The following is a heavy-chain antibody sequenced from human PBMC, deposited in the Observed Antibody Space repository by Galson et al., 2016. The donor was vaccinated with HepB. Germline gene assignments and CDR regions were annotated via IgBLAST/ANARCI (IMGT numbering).Heavy chain of an antibody. CDR1: GFSLGTSLVG. CDR2: IYWNDEK. V-gene: IGHV2-5*01. J-gene: IGHJ4*02. CDR3: AHFDDGGQVFDY. Sequence: PALVKPTQTLTLTCTFSGFSLGTSLVGVGWIRQPPGEALEWLALIYWNDEKRYSPSLKSRLTITKDTSKNQVALTVTNMDPVDTATYYCAHFDDGGQVFDYWGQGTLVTVSS. D-gene: IGHD4-23*01.